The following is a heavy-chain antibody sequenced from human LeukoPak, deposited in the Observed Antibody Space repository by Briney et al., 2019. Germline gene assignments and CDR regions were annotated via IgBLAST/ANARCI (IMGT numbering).Heavy chain of an antibody. CDR2: ISYDGSNK. CDR1: GFTFSSYG. D-gene: IGHD5-18*01. Sequence: GGSLRLSCAASGFTFSSYGMHWVRQAPGKGLEWVAVISYDGSNKYYADSVKGRFTISRDNSKNTLYLQMNSLRAEDTAVYYCAKDSGDVDTAMVNYYYYGMDVWGQGTTVTVSS. V-gene: IGHV3-30*18. CDR3: AKDSGDVDTAMVNYYYYGMDV. J-gene: IGHJ6*02.